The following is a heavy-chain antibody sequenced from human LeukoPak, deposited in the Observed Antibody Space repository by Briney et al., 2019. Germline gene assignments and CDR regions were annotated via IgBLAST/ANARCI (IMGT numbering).Heavy chain of an antibody. CDR1: GGPISSGRYY. CDR2: ISNSGST. J-gene: IGHJ4*02. CDR3: ARGGAARPYFDY. D-gene: IGHD6-6*01. Sequence: PSETLSLTCTVSGGPISSGRYYWGWIRQPPGKGLEWIGSISNSGSTNYNPSLKSRVTISVDTSKNQFSLKLSSVTAADTAVYYCARGGAARPYFDYWGQGTLVTVSS. V-gene: IGHV4-39*07.